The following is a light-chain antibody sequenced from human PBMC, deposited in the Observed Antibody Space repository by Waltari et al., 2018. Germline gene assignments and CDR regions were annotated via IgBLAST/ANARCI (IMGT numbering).Light chain of an antibody. CDR3: QQHDNFPYT. CDR1: QEINDY. CDR2: DAW. J-gene: IGKJ2*01. V-gene: IGKV1-33*01. Sequence: DIQMTQSPSSLSASIGDRVTITCQASQEINDYLNWYQQKPGKAPKLLIFDAWKLGAGVPARFRGGGSGTDFTLAINSLQPEDVATYYCQQHDNFPYTFGQGTTLHI.